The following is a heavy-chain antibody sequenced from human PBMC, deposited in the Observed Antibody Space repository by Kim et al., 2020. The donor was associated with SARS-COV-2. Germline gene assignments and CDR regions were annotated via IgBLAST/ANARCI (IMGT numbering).Heavy chain of an antibody. CDR2: N. CDR3: ARKTAAGAIDY. D-gene: IGHD6-25*01. J-gene: IGHJ4*02. Sequence: NDDAVSVKSRITINPDTSKNKFSLQLNSVTPEDTAVYYCARKTAAGAIDYWGQGTLVTVSS. V-gene: IGHV6-1*01.